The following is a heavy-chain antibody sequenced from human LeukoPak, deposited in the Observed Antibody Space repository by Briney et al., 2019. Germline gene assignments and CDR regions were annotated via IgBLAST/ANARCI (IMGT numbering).Heavy chain of an antibody. D-gene: IGHD1-26*01. Sequence: VSSISSSSSYIYYADSVKGRFTISRDNAKNSLYLQMNSLRAEDTAVYYCATGFSGSYSFGYWGQGTLVTVSS. J-gene: IGHJ4*02. CDR2: ISSSSSYI. V-gene: IGHV3-21*01. CDR3: ATGFSGSYSFGY.